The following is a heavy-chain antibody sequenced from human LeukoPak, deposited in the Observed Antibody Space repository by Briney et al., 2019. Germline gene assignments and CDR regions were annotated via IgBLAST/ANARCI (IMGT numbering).Heavy chain of an antibody. V-gene: IGHV4-34*01. J-gene: IGHJ5*02. CDR2: INHSGST. D-gene: IGHD2-2*01. CDR1: GGSFSGYY. CDR3: ARAYPGYCSSTSCYP. Sequence: SETLSLTCAVFGGSFSGYYWSWIRQPPGKGLEWIGEINHSGSTNYNPSLKSRVTISVDTSKNQFSLKLSSVTAADTAVYYCARAYPGYCSSTSCYPWGQGTLVTVSS.